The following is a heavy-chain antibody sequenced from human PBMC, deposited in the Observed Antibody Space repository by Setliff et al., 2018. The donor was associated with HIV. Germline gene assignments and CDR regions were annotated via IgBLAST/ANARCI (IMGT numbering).Heavy chain of an antibody. CDR1: GYTFINHA. CDR2: ITVGDGNT. CDR3: ARGFSVYSSSDPLLNWFDP. J-gene: IGHJ5*02. Sequence: VASVKVSCKASGYTFINHAMHWVRQAPGQRLEWMGWITVGDGNTKYSQEFQGRVTITRDTSASTAYMELSSLRSEDTAVYYCARGFSVYSSSDPLLNWFDPWGQGTLVTVSS. V-gene: IGHV1-3*01. D-gene: IGHD6-6*01.